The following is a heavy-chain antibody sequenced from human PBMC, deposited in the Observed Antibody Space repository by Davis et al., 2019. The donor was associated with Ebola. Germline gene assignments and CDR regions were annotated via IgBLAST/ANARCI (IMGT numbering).Heavy chain of an antibody. CDR2: ISGIGGSI. J-gene: IGHJ4*02. D-gene: IGHD2-2*03. CDR1: GFTFSSYP. Sequence: GESLKISCAASGFTFSSYPMSWVRQAPGKGLEWVSVISGIGGSIYYADSVKGRFTISRDNSNNTLYLQMNSLRAEDTAVYYCAKYVDIVVVPGAFDNWGQGTLVTVSS. CDR3: AKYVDIVVVPGAFDN. V-gene: IGHV3-23*01.